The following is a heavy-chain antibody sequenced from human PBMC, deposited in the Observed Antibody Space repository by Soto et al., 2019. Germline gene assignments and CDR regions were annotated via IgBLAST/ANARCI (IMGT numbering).Heavy chain of an antibody. D-gene: IGHD2-2*01. J-gene: IGHJ4*02. CDR1: GFTFSGYW. CDR3: PSRPPSRTYLAVFDY. Sequence: GGSLRLSCAGSGFTFSGYWMTWVRQAPGKGPEWVANIKQDGTDKNYVDSVKGRFTISRDNAKNSLYLQLNSLRAEDTALYYWPSRPPSRTYLAVFDYWGQGAQVPVSS. V-gene: IGHV3-7*01. CDR2: IKQDGTDK.